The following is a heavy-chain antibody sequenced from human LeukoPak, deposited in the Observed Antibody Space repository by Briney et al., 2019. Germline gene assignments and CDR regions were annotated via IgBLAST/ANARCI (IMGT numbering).Heavy chain of an antibody. D-gene: IGHD3-22*01. V-gene: IGHV5-51*01. J-gene: IGHJ3*02. CDR3: ASRLYYYDSSGYSPFAFDI. CDR1: GYTFTSHW. CDR2: IYPGDSDT. Sequence: GESLKISCKGSGYTFTSHWIGWVRQMPGKGLEWMGIIYPGDSDTRYSPSFQGQVTISADKSISTAYLQWSSLKASDTAMYYCASRLYYYDSSGYSPFAFDIWAKGQWSPSLQ.